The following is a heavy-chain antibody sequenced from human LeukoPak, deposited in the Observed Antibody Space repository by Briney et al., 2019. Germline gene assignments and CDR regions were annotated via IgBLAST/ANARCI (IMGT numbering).Heavy chain of an antibody. D-gene: IGHD3-9*01. V-gene: IGHV1-69*05. CDR1: GGTFSSYA. CDR2: IIPIFGTA. J-gene: IGHJ6*03. CDR3: ERSYSPRYSDILTGYYRAHYYYYYMDV. Sequence: ASVKVSCKAAGGTFSSYAISWVRQAPGQGLEWMGGIIPIFGTANYAQKFQGRVTITTDESTSTAYVELSSLRSEDTAVYYCERSYSPRYSDILTGYYRAHYYYYYMDVWGKGTTVTVSS.